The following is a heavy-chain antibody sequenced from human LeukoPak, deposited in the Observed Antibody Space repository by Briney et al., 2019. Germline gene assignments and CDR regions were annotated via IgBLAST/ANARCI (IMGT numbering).Heavy chain of an antibody. J-gene: IGHJ4*02. CDR1: GFTFSSYA. Sequence: GGSLRLSCAASGFTFSSYAMSWVRQAPGKGLEWVSAISGSGGSTYYADSVKGRFTIPRDNSKNTLYLQMNSLRAEDTAVYYCAKSSLPYSSGWYTGDYWGQGTLVTVSS. D-gene: IGHD6-19*01. CDR3: AKSSLPYSSGWYTGDY. CDR2: ISGSGGST. V-gene: IGHV3-23*01.